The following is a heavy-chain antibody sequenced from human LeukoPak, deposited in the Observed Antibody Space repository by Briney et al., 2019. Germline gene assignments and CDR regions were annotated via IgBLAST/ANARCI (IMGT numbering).Heavy chain of an antibody. CDR2: INSDGSST. Sequence: GGSLRLSCAASGFTFSSYWMHRVRQAPGKGLVWVSRINSDGSSTSYADSVKGRFTISRDNAKNTLYLQMNSLRAEDTAVYYCARVSLYDILTGPFDYWGQGTLVTVSS. V-gene: IGHV3-74*01. D-gene: IGHD3-9*01. J-gene: IGHJ4*02. CDR3: ARVSLYDILTGPFDY. CDR1: GFTFSSYW.